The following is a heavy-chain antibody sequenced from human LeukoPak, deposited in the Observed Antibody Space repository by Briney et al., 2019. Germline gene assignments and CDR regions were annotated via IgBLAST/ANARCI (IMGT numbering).Heavy chain of an antibody. CDR3: ARDRGGGHMDV. CDR2: INSDGSST. Sequence: GGSLRLSCAASGFTFSSYWMHWVRQAAGKGLVWVSRINSDGSSTTYADSVKGRFTISRDNAKNTLYLQMNSLRAGDTAVYYCARDRGGGHMDVWGKGTTVTISS. V-gene: IGHV3-74*01. J-gene: IGHJ6*03. CDR1: GFTFSSYW. D-gene: IGHD2-15*01.